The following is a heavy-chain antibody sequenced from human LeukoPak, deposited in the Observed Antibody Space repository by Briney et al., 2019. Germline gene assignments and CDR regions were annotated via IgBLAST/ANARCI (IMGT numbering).Heavy chain of an antibody. J-gene: IGHJ4*02. D-gene: IGHD6-13*01. CDR2: INPSGGST. CDR1: GYTFTSYY. V-gene: IGHV1-46*01. Sequence: ASVKVSCKASGYTFTSYYMHWVRQAPGQGLEWMGIINPSGGSTSYAQKFQGRVTMTGDTSTSTVYMELSSLRSEDTAVYYCARGAGSSWSLNLYYFDYWGQGTLVTVSS. CDR3: ARGAGSSWSLNLYYFDY.